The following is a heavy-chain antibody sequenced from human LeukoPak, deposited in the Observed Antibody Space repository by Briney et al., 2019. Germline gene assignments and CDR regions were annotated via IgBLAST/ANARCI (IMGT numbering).Heavy chain of an antibody. CDR1: GFTFDDYG. CDR2: INWNGGST. Sequence: PGGSLRLSCAASGFTFDDYGMSWVRQAPGKGLEWVSGINWNGGSTGYADSVKGRFTISRDNAKNSLYLQMNSLRAEDTAMYYCARGKGYCSADSCYFYDFWGQGTLVTVSS. CDR3: ARGKGYCSADSCYFYDF. V-gene: IGHV3-20*04. D-gene: IGHD2-15*01. J-gene: IGHJ4*02.